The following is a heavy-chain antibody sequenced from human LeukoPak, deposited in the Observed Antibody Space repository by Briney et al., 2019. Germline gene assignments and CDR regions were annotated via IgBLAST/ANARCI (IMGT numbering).Heavy chain of an antibody. D-gene: IGHD5-24*01. J-gene: IGHJ6*03. V-gene: IGHV1-18*01. CDR1: GYTFTSYG. Sequence: GASVKVSCKASGYTFTSYGLSWVRQAPGQGLEWMGWISGYNGNANYAQKFQGRVTMTTDTSTSAAYMELRSLRSDDTAVYYCARDGYNLFYYYMDVWGKGTTVTISS. CDR3: ARDGYNLFYYYMDV. CDR2: ISGYNGNA.